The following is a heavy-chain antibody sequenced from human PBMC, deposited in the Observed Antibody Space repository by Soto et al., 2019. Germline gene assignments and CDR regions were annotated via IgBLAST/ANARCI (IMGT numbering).Heavy chain of an antibody. V-gene: IGHV4-4*08. CDR3: ARDPIFYYASSGYGGSYFDY. J-gene: IGHJ4*02. D-gene: IGHD3-22*01. CDR1: GGSISSYY. Sequence: SETLSLTCTVSGGSISSYYWSWIRQPPGKGLEWIGYIYHSGSTYYNPSLKSRVSISDTSQNQFSLKLTSLTAADTAVYYCARDPIFYYASSGYGGSYFDYWGQGSRVTVSS. CDR2: IYHSGST.